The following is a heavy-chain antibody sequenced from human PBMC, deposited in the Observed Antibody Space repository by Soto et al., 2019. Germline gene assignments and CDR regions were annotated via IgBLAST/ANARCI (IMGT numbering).Heavy chain of an antibody. CDR2: ISAYNGNT. Sequence: GASVKVSCKASGYTFTSYGISWVRQAPGQGLEWMGWISAYNGNTNYAQKLQGRVTMTTDTSTSTAYIELRSLRSDDTAVYYCARGTSAMIVVVPADYWGQGTLVTVSS. J-gene: IGHJ4*02. CDR1: GYTFTSYG. CDR3: ARGTSAMIVVVPADY. V-gene: IGHV1-18*04. D-gene: IGHD3-22*01.